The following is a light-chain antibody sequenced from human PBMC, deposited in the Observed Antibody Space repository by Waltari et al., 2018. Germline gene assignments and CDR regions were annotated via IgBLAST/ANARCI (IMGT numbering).Light chain of an antibody. J-gene: IGKJ1*01. CDR1: HVVSSPF. CDR3: QQFSTSPWT. Sequence: ELVFTPSPGTLSFSPGERATLSCVASHVVSSPFFSWYQQKHGQAPRILIYGASIRAAGIPDRFSGSASGTHFTLTISRLEPEDFAVYYCQQFSTSPWTFGQGTKVEFK. CDR2: GAS. V-gene: IGKV3-20*01.